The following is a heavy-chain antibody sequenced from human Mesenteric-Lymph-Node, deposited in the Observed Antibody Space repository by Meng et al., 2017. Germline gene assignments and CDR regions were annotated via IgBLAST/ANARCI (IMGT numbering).Heavy chain of an antibody. J-gene: IGHJ6*02. V-gene: IGHV3-30*04. D-gene: IGHD3-9*01. Sequence: GESLKISCAASGFTFSSYAMHWVRQAPGKGLEWVAVISYDGSNKYYADSVKGRFTISRDNAEKLVFLQMNSLSAEDTAVYYCAREFDILTGYSYDYYGMDVWGQGTTVTVSS. CDR2: ISYDGSNK. CDR1: GFTFSSYA. CDR3: AREFDILTGYSYDYYGMDV.